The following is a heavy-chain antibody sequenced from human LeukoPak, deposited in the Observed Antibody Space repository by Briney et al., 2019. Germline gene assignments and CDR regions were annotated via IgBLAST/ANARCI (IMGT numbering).Heavy chain of an antibody. CDR2: ISYDGSNK. Sequence: GGSLRLSCAASGFTFSSYGMHWVRQAPGKGLEWVAVISYDGSNKYYADSVKGRFTISRDNSKNTLYLQMNSLRAEDTAVYYCARVSRRGSGWYVAFDYWGQGTLVTVSS. CDR3: ARVSRRGSGWYVAFDY. CDR1: GFTFSSYG. V-gene: IGHV3-30*19. J-gene: IGHJ4*02. D-gene: IGHD6-19*01.